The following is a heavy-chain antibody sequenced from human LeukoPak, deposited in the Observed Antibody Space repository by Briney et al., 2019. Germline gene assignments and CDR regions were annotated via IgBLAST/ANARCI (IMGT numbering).Heavy chain of an antibody. V-gene: IGHV3-23*01. Sequence: GTLSLTCAVSGGSISSSNWWSWVRQAPGKGLEWVSAISGSGGSTYYADSVKGRFTISRDNSKNTLYLQMNSLRAEDTAVYYCAKEDSGRGDYFDYWGQGTLVTVSS. CDR3: AKEDSGRGDYFDY. D-gene: IGHD6-19*01. CDR2: ISGSGGST. CDR1: GGSISSSN. J-gene: IGHJ4*02.